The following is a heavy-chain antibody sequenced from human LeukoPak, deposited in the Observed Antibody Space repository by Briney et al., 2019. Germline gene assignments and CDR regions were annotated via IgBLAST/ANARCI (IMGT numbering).Heavy chain of an antibody. CDR3: ARVGWELLDY. J-gene: IGHJ4*02. D-gene: IGHD1-26*01. CDR2: INHSGST. CDR1: GGSFSGYY. V-gene: IGHV4-34*01. Sequence: PSETLSLTCAVYGGSFSGYYWSWIRQPPGKGLEWIGEINHSGSTNYNPSLKSRVTISVDTSKNQFSLKLSSVTAADTAVYYCARVGWELLDYWGQGTLVTVSS.